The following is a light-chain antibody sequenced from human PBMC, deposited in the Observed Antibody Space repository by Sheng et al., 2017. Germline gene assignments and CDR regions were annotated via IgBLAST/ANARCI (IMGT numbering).Light chain of an antibody. CDR2: GAS. CDR3: QHYGRSPPYS. CDR1: QSVGSSY. V-gene: IGKV3-20*01. Sequence: EIVLTQSPGTLSLSPGERATLSCRASQSVGSSYLAWYQQKPGQAPRLLIYGASSRATGVPDRFSGSGSGTDFTLTISRLEPEDFAVYYCQHYGRSPPYSFGQGT. J-gene: IGKJ2*03.